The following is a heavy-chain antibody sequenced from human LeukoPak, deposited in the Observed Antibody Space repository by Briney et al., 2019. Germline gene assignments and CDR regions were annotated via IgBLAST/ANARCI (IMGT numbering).Heavy chain of an antibody. CDR3: ARTPRGSYWVLQAFDI. CDR1: GFTFSNYA. J-gene: IGHJ3*02. Sequence: GGSLRLSCAASGFTFSNYAMSWVRQAPGKGLEWVSAISGSGGSTYYADSVKGRFTISRDNSKNTLYLQMNSLRAEDTAVYYCARTPRGSYWVLQAFDIWGQGTMVTVSS. V-gene: IGHV3-23*01. D-gene: IGHD1-26*01. CDR2: ISGSGGST.